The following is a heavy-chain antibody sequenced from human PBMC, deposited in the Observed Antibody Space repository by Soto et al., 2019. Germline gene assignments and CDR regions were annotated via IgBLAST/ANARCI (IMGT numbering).Heavy chain of an antibody. CDR2: IYSGGST. CDR3: AMNSYDILTGYHPDAFDI. J-gene: IGHJ3*02. Sequence: GGSLRLSCAASGVTVSSNYMSWVRQAPGKGLEWVSVIYSGGSTYYADSVKGRFTISRHNSKNTLYLQMNSLRAEDTAVFYCAMNSYDILTGYHPDAFDIWGQGTMVTVSS. CDR1: GVTVSSNY. D-gene: IGHD3-9*01. V-gene: IGHV3-53*04.